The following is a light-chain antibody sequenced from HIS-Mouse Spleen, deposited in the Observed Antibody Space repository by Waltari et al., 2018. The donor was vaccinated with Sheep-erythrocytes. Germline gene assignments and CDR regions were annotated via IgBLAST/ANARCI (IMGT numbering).Light chain of an antibody. CDR1: SSDVGGYNY. CDR2: DVS. V-gene: IGLV2-11*01. Sequence: QSALTQPLPVSRSPGPSVTLSCTGTSSDVGGYNYVSRYQQHPGKAPKLMIYDVSKRPSGVPDRFSGSKSGNTASLTISGLQAEDEADYYCCSYAGSYNHVFATGTKVTVL. CDR3: CSYAGSYNHV. J-gene: IGLJ1*01.